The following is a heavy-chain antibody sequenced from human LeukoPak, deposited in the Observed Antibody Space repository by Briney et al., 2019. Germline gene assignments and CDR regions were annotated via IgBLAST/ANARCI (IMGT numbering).Heavy chain of an antibody. CDR3: ARGGYSSGWYAFDI. V-gene: IGHV3-23*01. CDR1: GFTFSSYA. J-gene: IGHJ3*02. CDR2: ISGSGGST. Sequence: PGGSLRLSCAASGFTFSSYAMSWVRQAPGKGLEWVSAISGSGGSTYYADSVKGRFTISRDNSKNSLYLQMNSLRAEDTAVYYCARGGYSSGWYAFDIWGQGTMVTVSS. D-gene: IGHD6-19*01.